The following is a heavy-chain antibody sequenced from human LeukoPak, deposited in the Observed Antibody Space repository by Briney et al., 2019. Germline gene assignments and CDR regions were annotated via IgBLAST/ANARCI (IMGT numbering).Heavy chain of an antibody. D-gene: IGHD5-12*01. J-gene: IGHJ4*02. CDR2: IYYSGST. CDR3: ARLNVAVATYYFDY. CDR1: GGSISSSSYY. Sequence: SETLSLTCTVSGGSISSSSYYWGWIRQPPGKGLEWIGGIYYSGSTYYNPSLKSRVTISVDTSKNQFSLKLSSVTAADTAVYYCARLNVAVATYYFDYWGQGTLVTVSS. V-gene: IGHV4-39*01.